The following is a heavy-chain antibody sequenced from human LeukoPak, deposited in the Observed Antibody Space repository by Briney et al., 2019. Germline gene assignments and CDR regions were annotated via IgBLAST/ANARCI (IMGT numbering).Heavy chain of an antibody. CDR1: GFTFSDYY. D-gene: IGHD6-6*01. CDR3: AKERGYSSSSFDH. CDR2: ITGSDGST. V-gene: IGHV3-23*01. Sequence: PGGSLRLSCAASGFTFSDYYMSWVRQAPGKGLGWVSAITGSDGSTYYADSVKGRFTISRDNSKNTVYLQMNSLRAEDTAIYYCAKERGYSSSSFDHWGQGTLVTVSS. J-gene: IGHJ4*02.